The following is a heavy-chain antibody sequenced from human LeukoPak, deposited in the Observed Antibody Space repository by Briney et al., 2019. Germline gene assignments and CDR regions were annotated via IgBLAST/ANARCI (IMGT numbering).Heavy chain of an antibody. CDR2: IKQDGSEK. Sequence: GGSLRLSCAVPGFTITNHWMSWVRQAPGKGLEWVANIKQDGSEKYYVDAVKGRFTISRDNGKNSLYLQMNSLRVEDTALYYCVRDPFFSVPWGQGTLVTVSS. V-gene: IGHV3-7*01. D-gene: IGHD2/OR15-2a*01. CDR3: VRDPFFSVP. CDR1: GFTITNHW. J-gene: IGHJ5*02.